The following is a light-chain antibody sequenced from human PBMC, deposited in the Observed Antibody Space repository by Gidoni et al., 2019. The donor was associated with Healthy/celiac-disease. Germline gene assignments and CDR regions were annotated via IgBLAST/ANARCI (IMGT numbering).Light chain of an antibody. Sequence: ELVLTQSPGTLSLSPGDRATLSCRASQSVSSSYLAWYQQKPGQAPRLRIYGASSRATGIPDRFSGSGSGTDFTIAISRLEPEDVAVYYWQQFGSSPFGGGTKVEIK. V-gene: IGKV3-20*01. CDR2: GAS. CDR1: QSVSSSY. CDR3: QQFGSSP. J-gene: IGKJ4*01.